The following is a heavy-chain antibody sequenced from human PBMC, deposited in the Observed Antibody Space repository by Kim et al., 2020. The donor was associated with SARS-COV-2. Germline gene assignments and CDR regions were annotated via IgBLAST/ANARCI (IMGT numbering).Heavy chain of an antibody. J-gene: IGHJ4*02. CDR3: ARTHYYDRPNFVY. CDR1: GGSISDYH. CDR2: IVYSGST. V-gene: IGHV4-59*01. D-gene: IGHD3-22*01. Sequence: SETLSLTCTVSGGSISDYHWCWIRQPPGKGLEWIGYIVYSGSTSYNPSLNSRVTILVDTSKNHFSLKLSSVTAADTAVYYCARTHYYDRPNFVYWVKGT.